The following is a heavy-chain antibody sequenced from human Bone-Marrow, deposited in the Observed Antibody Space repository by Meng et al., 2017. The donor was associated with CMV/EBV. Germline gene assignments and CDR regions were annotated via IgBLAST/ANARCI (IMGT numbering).Heavy chain of an antibody. D-gene: IGHD7-27*01. CDR2: INPNSGGT. J-gene: IGHJ1*01. V-gene: IGHV1-2*02. CDR1: GYTFTSYG. CDR3: ARGGRPTGGYFQH. Sequence: ASVKVSCKASGYTFTSYGISWVRQAPGQGLEWMGWINPNSGGTNYAQKFQGRVTMTRDTSISTAYMELSRLRSDDTAVYYCARGGRPTGGYFQHWGQGTRVTVSS.